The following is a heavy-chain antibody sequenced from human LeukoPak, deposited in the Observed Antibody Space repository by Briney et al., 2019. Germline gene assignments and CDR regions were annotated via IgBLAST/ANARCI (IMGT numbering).Heavy chain of an antibody. CDR2: TYYRSKWFN. J-gene: IGHJ4*02. CDR1: GDCVSSNSTT. Sequence: SQTLSLTCVISGDCVSSNSTTWNWIRQSPSRGLEWLGRTYYRSKWFNDYALSVRSRISINPDTSKNQFSLQLNSVASEDTAVYYCARESLTSGRYFDYWGQGILVTVSS. CDR3: ARESLTSGRYFDY. V-gene: IGHV6-1*01. D-gene: IGHD2-15*01.